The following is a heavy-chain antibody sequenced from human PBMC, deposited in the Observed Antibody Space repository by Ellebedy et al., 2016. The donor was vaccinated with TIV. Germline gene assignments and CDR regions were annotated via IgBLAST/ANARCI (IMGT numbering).Heavy chain of an antibody. V-gene: IGHV4-59*01. CDR1: GGSISSYY. J-gene: IGHJ5*02. CDR2: ISDNGDP. D-gene: IGHD3-10*01. CDR3: ARGTNKYGSDPFDP. Sequence: SETLSLTXTVSGGSISSYYWSWIRQPPGKGLEWIGYISDNGDPNYNSSLKSRVTISVDTSKNQLSLNLRSVTGADTAVYFCARGTNKYGSDPFDPWGQGILVTVSS.